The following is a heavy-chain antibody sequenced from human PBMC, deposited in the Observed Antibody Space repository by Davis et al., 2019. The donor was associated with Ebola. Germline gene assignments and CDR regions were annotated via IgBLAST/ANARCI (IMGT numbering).Heavy chain of an antibody. J-gene: IGHJ4*02. V-gene: IGHV3-23*01. CDR1: GFIFSSYV. D-gene: IGHD3-10*01. CDR3: ARLFFGEVGFDY. CDR2: LGLSADT. Sequence: GESLKISCAASGFIFSSYVMSWVRQAPGKGLEWVSTLGLSADTYYADSVKGRFTISRDNSKNTLYLQMNSLRVEDTAVYYCARLFFGEVGFDYWGQGTLVTVSS.